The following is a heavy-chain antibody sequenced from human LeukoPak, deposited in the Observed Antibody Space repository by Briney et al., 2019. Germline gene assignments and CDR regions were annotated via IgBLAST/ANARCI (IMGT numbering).Heavy chain of an antibody. CDR2: INPNSGGT. CDR1: LYTFTDYY. D-gene: IGHD2-2*01. J-gene: IGHJ4*02. V-gene: IGHV1-2*02. Sequence: ASVKDSRKASLYTFTDYYIHWVRQAPGQGLEWMAWINPNSGGTYYAQNFHDRITLTRDTSISTAYMELSRLRSDDTAIYYCARANALYCSSTSCLFDYWGQGTLVTVSS. CDR3: ARANALYCSSTSCLFDY.